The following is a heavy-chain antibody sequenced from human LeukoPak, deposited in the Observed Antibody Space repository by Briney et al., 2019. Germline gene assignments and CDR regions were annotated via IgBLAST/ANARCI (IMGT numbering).Heavy chain of an antibody. CDR3: VKDSGTYQAPFDY. Sequence: GGSLRVSCAASGFTFHDYVLHWVRQGPGTGLEWVSLVSGDGGTTDYADSVKGRFTISRDNSKNSLYLQLNILRTEDTALYYCVKDSGTYQAPFDYWGQGTLVTVSS. J-gene: IGHJ4*02. V-gene: IGHV3-43*02. CDR1: GFTFHDYV. CDR2: VSGDGGTT. D-gene: IGHD1-26*01.